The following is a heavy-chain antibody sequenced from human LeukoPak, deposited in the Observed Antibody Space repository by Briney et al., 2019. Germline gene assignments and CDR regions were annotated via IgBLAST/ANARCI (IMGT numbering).Heavy chain of an antibody. Sequence: SETLSLTCTVSGGSISSSSYYWGWIRQPPGKGLEWIGSIYYSGSTYYNPSLKSRVTISVDTSKNQFSLKLSSVTAADAAVYYYARPYDYGDYFDYWGQGTLVTVSS. CDR3: ARPYDYGDYFDY. V-gene: IGHV4-39*01. J-gene: IGHJ4*02. CDR2: IYYSGST. D-gene: IGHD4-17*01. CDR1: GGSISSSSYY.